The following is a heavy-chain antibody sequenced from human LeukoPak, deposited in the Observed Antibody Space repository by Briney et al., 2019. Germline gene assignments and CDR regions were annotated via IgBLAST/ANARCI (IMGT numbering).Heavy chain of an antibody. D-gene: IGHD1-26*01. Sequence: SETLSLTCTVSGGSISSGGYYWSWIRQHPGKGLGWIGYIYYSGSTYYNPSLKSRVTISVDTSKNQFSLKLSSVTAADTAVYYCARKVGASLYNWFDPWGQGTLVTVSS. J-gene: IGHJ5*02. CDR2: IYYSGST. CDR3: ARKVGASLYNWFDP. V-gene: IGHV4-31*03. CDR1: GGSISSGGYY.